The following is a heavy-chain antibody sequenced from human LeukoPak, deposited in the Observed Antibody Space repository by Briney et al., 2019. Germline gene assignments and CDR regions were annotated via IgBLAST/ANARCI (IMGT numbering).Heavy chain of an antibody. J-gene: IGHJ4*02. CDR2: IYYNGST. CDR1: GGSISSSSYY. V-gene: IGHV4-39*01. CDR3: ARHQYYDFWSGYLGFDY. D-gene: IGHD3-3*01. Sequence: SETLSLTCTVSGGSISSSSYYWGWIRQPPGTGLEWIGSIYYNGSTYYNPSLKSRVTISVDTSKNQFSLKLSSVTAADTAVYYCARHQYYDFWSGYLGFDYWGQGTLVTVSS.